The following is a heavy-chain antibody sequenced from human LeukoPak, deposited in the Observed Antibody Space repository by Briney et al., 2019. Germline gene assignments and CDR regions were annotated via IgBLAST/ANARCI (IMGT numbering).Heavy chain of an antibody. CDR3: ARYCSSASCYRGFDY. CDR1: GFTFSSYS. D-gene: IGHD2-2*02. CDR2: ISSGSSTI. V-gene: IGHV3-48*01. Sequence: PEGSLRLSCAASGFTFSSYSMNWVRQAPGKGLEWVSYISSGSSTIYYADSLKGRFTISRDNAKNSLDLQMNSLRAEDTAVYYCARYCSSASCYRGFDYWGQGTLVTVSS. J-gene: IGHJ4*02.